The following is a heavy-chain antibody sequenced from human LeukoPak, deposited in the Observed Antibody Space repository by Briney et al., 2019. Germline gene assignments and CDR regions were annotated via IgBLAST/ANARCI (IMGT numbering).Heavy chain of an antibody. CDR2: IRSSGDIT. Sequence: GGSLRLSCAASGFTVSSNYMSWVRQAPGKGLEWVSGIRSSGDITSYADSVKGRFTISRDNSKNTLFLQMNSLRAEDTAVYYCAKDRGAAADFNYWGQGTLVTVSS. CDR3: AKDRGAAADFNY. D-gene: IGHD6-13*01. CDR1: GFTVSSNY. J-gene: IGHJ4*02. V-gene: IGHV3-23*01.